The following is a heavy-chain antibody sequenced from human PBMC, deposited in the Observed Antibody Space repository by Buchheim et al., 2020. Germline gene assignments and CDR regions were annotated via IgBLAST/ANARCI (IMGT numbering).Heavy chain of an antibody. D-gene: IGHD1-26*01. CDR3: AKGARDLYYYYYGMDV. CDR1: TFISIHYA. Sequence: EVQLLESGGGLVQPGGSLRLPCAASTFISIHYAMSWVRQAPGKGLEWVSGVSGSGGTTYYADSVKGRFTISRDNSKNTVFLQMDSLRAEDTAVYYCAKGARDLYYYYYGMDVWGQGTT. CDR2: VSGSGGTT. J-gene: IGHJ6*02. V-gene: IGHV3-23*01.